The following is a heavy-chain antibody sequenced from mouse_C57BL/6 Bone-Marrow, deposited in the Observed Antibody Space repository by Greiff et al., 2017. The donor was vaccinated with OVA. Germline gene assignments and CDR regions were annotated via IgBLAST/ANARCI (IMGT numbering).Heavy chain of an antibody. Sequence: EVQLVESGPELVKPGASVKISCKASGYSFTGYYMHWVKQSHGNILDWIGYIYPYNGVSSYNQKFKGKATLTVDKSSSTAYMELRSLTSEDSAVYYCAREGGYYYGSSYSDWYFDVWGTGTTVTVSS. D-gene: IGHD1-1*01. CDR3: AREGGYYYGSSYSDWYFDV. J-gene: IGHJ1*03. CDR2: IYPYNGVS. V-gene: IGHV1-31*01. CDR1: GYSFTGYY.